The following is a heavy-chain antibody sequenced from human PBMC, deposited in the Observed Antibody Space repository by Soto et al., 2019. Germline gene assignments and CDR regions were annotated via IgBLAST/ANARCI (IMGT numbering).Heavy chain of an antibody. J-gene: IGHJ6*02. CDR1: GASISSYY. D-gene: IGHD5-18*01. Sequence: SETLSPTCPVSGASISSYYWSWVRPPPGKGLEWIGYIYYSGSTNYNPSLKSRVTISVDTSKNQFSLKLSSVTAADTAVYYCARAPPLRGYSYGFYYYYYYGMDVWGQGTTVTVSS. CDR2: IYYSGST. V-gene: IGHV4-59*01. CDR3: ARAPPLRGYSYGFYYYYYYGMDV.